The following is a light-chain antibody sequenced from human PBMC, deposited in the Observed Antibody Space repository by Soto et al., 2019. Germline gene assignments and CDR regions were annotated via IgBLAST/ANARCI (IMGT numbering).Light chain of an antibody. CDR3: SSYAGSYFV. V-gene: IGLV2-14*01. J-gene: IGLJ1*01. CDR2: EVN. Sequence: QSALTQPASVSGSPGQSITISCTGTSSDVGDSKYVSWYQQHPDKAPKLMIYEVNNRPSGVSNRFSGSKSDNTASLTISGLQAEDEADYYCSSYAGSYFVFGTGTKLTVL. CDR1: SSDVGDSKY.